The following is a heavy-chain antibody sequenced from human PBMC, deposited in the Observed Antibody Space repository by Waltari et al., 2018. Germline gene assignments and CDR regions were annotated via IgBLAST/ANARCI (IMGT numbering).Heavy chain of an antibody. CDR3: ARAPPSYSDY. D-gene: IGHD2-21*01. CDR1: GFTFSSYS. V-gene: IGHV3-48*04. Sequence: EVQLVESGGGLVQPGGSLRLSCAASGFTFSSYSMHWVRQAPGKGLEWVSYISSSSSTIYYADSVKGRFTISRDNAKNSLYLQMNSLRAEDTAVYYCARAPPSYSDYWGQGTLVTVSS. J-gene: IGHJ4*02. CDR2: ISSSSSTI.